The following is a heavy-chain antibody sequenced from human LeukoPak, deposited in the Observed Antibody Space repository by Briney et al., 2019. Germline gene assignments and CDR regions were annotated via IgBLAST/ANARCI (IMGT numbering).Heavy chain of an antibody. CDR1: GGSISSRPYY. D-gene: IGHD6-13*01. J-gene: IGHJ4*02. CDR2: FDYSGST. CDR3: ARLVVSTWYHEVLLGRDY. V-gene: IGHV4-39*01. Sequence: PSETLSLTCTVSGGSISSRPYYWGWIRQPPGKGLEWLGSFDYSGSTYYKPSLKSRVTISVDTSKNQFSLKLSSVTAADTAVYYCARLVVSTWYHEVLLGRDYWGQGTLVIVSS.